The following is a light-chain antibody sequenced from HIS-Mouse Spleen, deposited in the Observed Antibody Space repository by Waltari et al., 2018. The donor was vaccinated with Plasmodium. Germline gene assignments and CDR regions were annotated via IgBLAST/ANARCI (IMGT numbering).Light chain of an antibody. V-gene: IGLV3-10*01. Sequence: SYELPHPPSLSVSPGQTARTTSSGVALPTTYALWSQQKSGQAPVLVIYEDSKRPSGIPERFSGSSSGTMATLTSSGAQVEDEADYYCYSTDSSGNHRVFGGGTKLTVL. CDR3: YSTDSSGNHRV. J-gene: IGLJ3*02. CDR2: EDS. CDR1: ALPTTY.